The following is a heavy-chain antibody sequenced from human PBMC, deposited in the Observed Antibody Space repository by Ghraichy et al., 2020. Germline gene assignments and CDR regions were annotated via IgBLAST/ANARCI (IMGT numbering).Heavy chain of an antibody. CDR3: ARDPGYCSGGRCFPDAFDM. Sequence: GGSLRLSCAASGFTFSSYRMNWVRQALGKGLEWVSFIDSSSSYIYYADSVKGRFTTSRDNAKNSLSLQMNSLRAEDTAVYYCARDPGYCSGGRCFPDAFDMWGQGTMVTVSS. CDR2: IDSSSSYI. J-gene: IGHJ3*02. D-gene: IGHD2-15*01. CDR1: GFTFSSYR. V-gene: IGHV3-21*01.